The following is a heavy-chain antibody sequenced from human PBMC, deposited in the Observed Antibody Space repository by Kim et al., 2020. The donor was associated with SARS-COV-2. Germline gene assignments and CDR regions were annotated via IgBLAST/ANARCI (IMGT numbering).Heavy chain of an antibody. V-gene: IGHV5-51*01. CDR3: ARPRGEFDFWSGYYLDY. J-gene: IGHJ4*02. D-gene: IGHD3-3*01. Sequence: GESLKISCKGSGYSFTSYWIGWVRQMPWKGLEWMGIIYPGDSDTIYSPSFQGQVTISADKSISTAYLQWSSLKASDTAMYYCARPRGEFDFWSGYYLDYWGQGTLVTVSS. CDR1: GYSFTSYW. CDR2: IYPGDSDT.